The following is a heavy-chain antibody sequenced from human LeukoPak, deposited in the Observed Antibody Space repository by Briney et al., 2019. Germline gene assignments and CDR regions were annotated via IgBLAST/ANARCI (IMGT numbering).Heavy chain of an antibody. CDR2: ISYDGSNK. Sequence: PGRSLRLSCAASGFTFSSYAMHWVRQAPGKGLEWVAVISYDGSNKYYADSVKGRFTISRDNSKNTLYLQMNSLRAEDTAVYYCAKDQSYYYGSGSHYGMDVWGQGTTVTVSS. J-gene: IGHJ6*02. D-gene: IGHD3-10*01. V-gene: IGHV3-30-3*01. CDR1: GFTFSSYA. CDR3: AKDQSYYYGSGSHYGMDV.